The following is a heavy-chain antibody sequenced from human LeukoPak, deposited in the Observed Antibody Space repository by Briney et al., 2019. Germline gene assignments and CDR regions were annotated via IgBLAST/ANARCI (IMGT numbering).Heavy chain of an antibody. Sequence: SETLSLTCTVSGGSISSHYWSWIRQSPGKGLEWIGFMHYRGNTNSNPSLRSRVTISMDTSKNQFSLKLSSVTAADTAVYYCARAPPTYYYDSSGYYYVDNWFDPWGQGTLVTVSS. CDR3: ARAPPTYYYDSSGYYYVDNWFDP. V-gene: IGHV4-59*11. CDR2: MHYRGNT. D-gene: IGHD3-22*01. CDR1: GGSISSHY. J-gene: IGHJ5*02.